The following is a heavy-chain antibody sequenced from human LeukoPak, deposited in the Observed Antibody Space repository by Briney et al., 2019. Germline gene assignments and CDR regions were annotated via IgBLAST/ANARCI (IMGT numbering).Heavy chain of an antibody. CDR3: ARAMGRSSVPSWFDP. CDR1: VQTFSSYH. V-gene: IGHV3-30*04. Sequence: GGSQSLPCAVSVQTFSSYHTLWVRHATGKGLDWVTFISYDGSNKYYADSVKGRFTVSRDNAENTLYLQRNSLRAEDTAVYYCARAMGRSSVPSWFDPWGQGTLVTVSS. J-gene: IGHJ5*02. CDR2: ISYDGSNK. D-gene: IGHD6-19*01.